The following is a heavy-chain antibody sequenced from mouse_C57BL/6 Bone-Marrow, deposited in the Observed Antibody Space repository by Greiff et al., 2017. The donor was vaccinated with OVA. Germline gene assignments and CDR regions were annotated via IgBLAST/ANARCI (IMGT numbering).Heavy chain of an antibody. J-gene: IGHJ3*01. D-gene: IGHD3-3*01. CDR1: GYTFTSYT. V-gene: IGHV1-4*01. CDR3: ARSWGTGFAY. CDR2: INPSSGYT. Sequence: QVQLKESGAELARPGASVKMSCKASGYTFTSYTMHWVKQRPGQGLEWIGYINPSSGYTKYNQKFKDKATLTADKSSSTAYMQLSSLTSEDSAVYYCARSWGTGFAYWGQGTLVTVSA.